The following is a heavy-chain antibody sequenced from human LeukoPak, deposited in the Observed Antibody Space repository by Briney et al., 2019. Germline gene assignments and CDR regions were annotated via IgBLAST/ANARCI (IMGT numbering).Heavy chain of an antibody. CDR3: ARRRLGAVDY. J-gene: IGHJ4*02. CDR1: GFTFSGYA. D-gene: IGHD1-26*01. Sequence: GGSLRLSCAASGFTFSGYAMAWVRQAPGKGLEWVSAISGSGDSTYYADSVRGRFTTSRDNSKNTVDLQMNSLRAEDTAVYYCARRRLGAVDYWGQGTLVTVSS. V-gene: IGHV3-23*01. CDR2: ISGSGDST.